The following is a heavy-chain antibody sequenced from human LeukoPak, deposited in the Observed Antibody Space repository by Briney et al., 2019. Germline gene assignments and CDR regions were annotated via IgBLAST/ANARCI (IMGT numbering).Heavy chain of an antibody. V-gene: IGHV4-39*07. CDR3: ARVRREWLVRRRAFDI. CDR2: IYYSGST. J-gene: IGHJ3*02. D-gene: IGHD6-19*01. CDR1: GGSISSSSYY. Sequence: SETLSLTCTVSGGSISSSSYYWGWIRQPPGKGLEWIGSIYYSGSTYYNPSLKSRVTISVDTSKNQFSLKLNSVTAADTAVYYCARVRREWLVRRRAFDIWGQGTMVTVSS.